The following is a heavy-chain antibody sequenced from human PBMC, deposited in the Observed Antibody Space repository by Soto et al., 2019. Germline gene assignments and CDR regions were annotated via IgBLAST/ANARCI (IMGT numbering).Heavy chain of an antibody. Sequence: GGSLRLSCAASGFTFNIYAMSWVRQAPGKGLEWVSAISGSGGGTYYADSVKGRFTISRDNSNNTLYLQMSSLRAEDTAVYYCAKCGYGSSGRLLRYFQHWGQGTLVTSPQ. CDR1: GFTFNIYA. D-gene: IGHD3-22*01. J-gene: IGHJ1*01. CDR3: AKCGYGSSGRLLRYFQH. V-gene: IGHV3-23*01. CDR2: ISGSGGGT.